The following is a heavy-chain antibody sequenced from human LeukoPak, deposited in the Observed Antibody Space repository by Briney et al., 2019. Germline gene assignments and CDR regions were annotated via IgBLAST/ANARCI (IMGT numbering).Heavy chain of an antibody. Sequence: ASVKVSCKASGYTFTSYGISWVRQAPGQGPEWMGWISAYNGNTNYAQKLQGRVTMTTDTSTSTAYMELRSLRSDDTAVYYCARGLYYDFWSGYYTRGWFDPWGQGTLVTVSS. J-gene: IGHJ5*02. CDR2: ISAYNGNT. CDR1: GYTFTSYG. D-gene: IGHD3-3*01. CDR3: ARGLYYDFWSGYYTRGWFDP. V-gene: IGHV1-18*01.